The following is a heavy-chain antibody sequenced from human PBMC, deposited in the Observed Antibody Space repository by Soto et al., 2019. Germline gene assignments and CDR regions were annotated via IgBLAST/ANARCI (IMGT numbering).Heavy chain of an antibody. CDR1: GYISPNYA. V-gene: IGHV1-18*01. Sequence: ASVKVSCKASGYISPNYAINWVRQAPGQGLEWMGWISAYNGNTNYAEKLQGRVTMTTDTSTNTAYMELRNMGSDDTAVYYCARDKHPTMKQVLIATRSPTRYGMDVWGQGTTLTVSS. CDR3: ARDKHPTMKQVLIATRSPTRYGMDV. J-gene: IGHJ6*02. CDR2: ISAYNGNT. D-gene: IGHD3-22*01.